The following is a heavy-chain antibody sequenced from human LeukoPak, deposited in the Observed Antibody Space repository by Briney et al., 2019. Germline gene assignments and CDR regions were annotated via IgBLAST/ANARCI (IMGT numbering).Heavy chain of an antibody. J-gene: IGHJ4*02. CDR3: ATLAENRDSGYYFDS. Sequence: GGSLRLSCAASGFTFSSYWMHWVRQVPGEGLVWVSRINSDGSSTTYADSVKGRFTISRDSAKSTLYLQMNSLRAEDTAVYYCATLAENRDSGYYFDSWGQGTLVTVSS. CDR1: GFTFSSYW. D-gene: IGHD3-10*01. CDR2: INSDGSST. V-gene: IGHV3-74*01.